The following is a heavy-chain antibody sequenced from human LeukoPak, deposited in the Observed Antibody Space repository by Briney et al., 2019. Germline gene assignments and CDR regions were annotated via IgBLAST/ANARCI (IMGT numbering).Heavy chain of an antibody. D-gene: IGHD2-8*01. V-gene: IGHV3-49*04. CDR1: GFTFGDYA. J-gene: IGHJ6*03. CDR2: IRSKAYGGTT. CDR3: TRANYYMDV. Sequence: GGSLRLSCTASGFTFGDYAMSWVRQAPGKGLEWVGFIRSKAYGGTTEYAASVKGRFTISRDDSKSIAYLQMNSLKTEDTAVYYCTRANYYMDVWGKGTTVTVSS.